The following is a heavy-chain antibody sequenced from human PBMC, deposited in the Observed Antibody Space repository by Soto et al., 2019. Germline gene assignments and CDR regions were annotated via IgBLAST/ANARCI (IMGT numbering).Heavy chain of an antibody. CDR2: IYYSGST. CDR3: ARRGEAVAGSFDY. V-gene: IGHV4-39*01. J-gene: IGHJ4*02. CDR1: GGSISSSSYY. Sequence: PSETLSLTCTVSGGSISSSSYYWGWIRQPPGKGLEWIGSIYYSGSTYYNPSLKSRVTISVDTSKNQCSLKLSSVTAADTAVYYCARRGEAVAGSFDYWGQGTLVTVSS. D-gene: IGHD6-19*01.